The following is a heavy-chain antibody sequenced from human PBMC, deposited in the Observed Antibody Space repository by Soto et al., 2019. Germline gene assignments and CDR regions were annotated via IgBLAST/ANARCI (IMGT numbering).Heavy chain of an antibody. CDR3: ARGKGMEENYYYYGLDI. Sequence: XSVKGSCTASGSPFTTPAMHWVRQAPGQGLEWMGWINGGTGQTKHSQRFQGRVTITRDTSASTAYMELSSLRSEDTAVYYCARGKGMEENYYYYGLDIWGQGTTVTVSS. J-gene: IGHJ6*02. V-gene: IGHV1-3*01. D-gene: IGHD1-1*01. CDR1: GSPFTTPA. CDR2: INGGTGQT.